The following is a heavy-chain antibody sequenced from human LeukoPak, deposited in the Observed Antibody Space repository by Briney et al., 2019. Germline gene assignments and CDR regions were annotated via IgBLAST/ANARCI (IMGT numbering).Heavy chain of an antibody. CDR2: INPNNGAT. V-gene: IGHV1-2*02. Sequence: GASVKVSCKSSSYSFTAYHLYWVRQAPGQGLEWMGWINPNNGATNYAQKFHGRVTMTRDTSISTAYMELTGLTSDDTAVYYCALGPIPARGDYWGQGTLVTVSS. D-gene: IGHD2-21*01. J-gene: IGHJ4*02. CDR3: ALGPIPARGDY. CDR1: SYSFTAYH.